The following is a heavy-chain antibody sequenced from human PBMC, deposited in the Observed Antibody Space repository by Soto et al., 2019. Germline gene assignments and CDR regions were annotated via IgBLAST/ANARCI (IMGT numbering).Heavy chain of an antibody. Sequence: SLRLSCAASGFTFSSYAMHWVRQAPGKGLEWVAVISYDGSNKYYADSVKGRFTISRDNSKNTLYLQMNSLRAEDTAVYYCARYGSPGEYYYYYGMDVWGQGTTVTVSS. CDR1: GFTFSSYA. CDR2: ISYDGSNK. J-gene: IGHJ6*02. D-gene: IGHD2-15*01. CDR3: ARYGSPGEYYYYYGMDV. V-gene: IGHV3-30-3*01.